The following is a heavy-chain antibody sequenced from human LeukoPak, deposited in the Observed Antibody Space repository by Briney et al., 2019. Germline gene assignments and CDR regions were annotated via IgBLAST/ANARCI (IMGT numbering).Heavy chain of an antibody. D-gene: IGHD3-3*01. CDR1: GFTFSSYG. V-gene: IGHV3-30*18. Sequence: GGSLRLSCAASGFTFSSYGMHWVRQAPGKGLEWVAVISYDGSNKYYADSVKGRFTISRDNSKNTLYLQMNSLRAEDTAVYYCAKDSRDFWSGYTTYYGVDVWGQGTTVTVSS. CDR2: ISYDGSNK. J-gene: IGHJ6*02. CDR3: AKDSRDFWSGYTTYYGVDV.